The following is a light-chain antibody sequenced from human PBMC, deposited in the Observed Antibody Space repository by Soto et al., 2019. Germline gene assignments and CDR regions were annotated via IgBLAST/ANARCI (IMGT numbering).Light chain of an antibody. CDR1: QSVSSRS. Sequence: EIVLTQSPGTLSLSPGERATLSCRASQSVSSRSLAWYQQKPGQAPRLLIYDASKRATGTPARFSGSGFGTDYTLTISSLEPEDFAVYYCQQRSKWRTFGQGTKVDIK. CDR3: QQRSKWRT. CDR2: DAS. J-gene: IGKJ1*01. V-gene: IGKV3-11*01.